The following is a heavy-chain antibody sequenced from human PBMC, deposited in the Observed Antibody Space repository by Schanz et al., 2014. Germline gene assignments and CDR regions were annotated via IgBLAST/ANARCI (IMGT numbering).Heavy chain of an antibody. Sequence: EVQLAESGGGLVQPGGSLRLSCAASGFTFSSYAMSWVRQAPGKGLEWVSYIGNGGVTIYYADSVKGRFTISRDNSKNSLYLQMNSLRAEDTALYYCVRDELLWFGEVLSLDYWGQGALVTVSS. CDR3: VRDELLWFGEVLSLDY. CDR1: GFTFSSYA. V-gene: IGHV3-48*04. D-gene: IGHD3-10*01. J-gene: IGHJ4*02. CDR2: IGNGGVTI.